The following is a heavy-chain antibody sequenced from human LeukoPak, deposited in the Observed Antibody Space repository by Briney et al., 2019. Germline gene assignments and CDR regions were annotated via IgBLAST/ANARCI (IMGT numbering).Heavy chain of an antibody. J-gene: IGHJ4*02. V-gene: IGHV1-69*05. CDR2: FIPSFGTP. Sequence: GASVKVSCKASGGTSSNYAFTWVRQAPGQGLEWMGVFIPSFGTPTYAQKFQGRVTITTDESTNTAHVELSSLRSEDTAIYYCAKVSDGLVLDYWGQGTLVIVSS. CDR1: GGTSSNYA. D-gene: IGHD6-6*01. CDR3: AKVSDGLVLDY.